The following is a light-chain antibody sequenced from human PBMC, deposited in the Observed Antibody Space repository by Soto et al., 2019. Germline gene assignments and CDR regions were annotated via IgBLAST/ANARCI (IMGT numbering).Light chain of an antibody. CDR2: GAS. V-gene: IGKV1-27*01. Sequence: DIQMTQSPSSLSASVGDRVTITCRASQGIRNYLAWYQHKPGKVPNLLIYGASTLQLGVPSRFSGSGSGTDFSLTISSLQPEDVAVYYCQKYDGAPWTFGQGTKVEIK. J-gene: IGKJ1*01. CDR3: QKYDGAPWT. CDR1: QGIRNY.